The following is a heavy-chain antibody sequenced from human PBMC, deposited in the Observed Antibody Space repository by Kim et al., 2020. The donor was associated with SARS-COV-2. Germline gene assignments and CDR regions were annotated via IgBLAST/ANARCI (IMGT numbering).Heavy chain of an antibody. CDR3: ARQVADGTWTFDY. Sequence: SETLSLTCTVSGASISSGSFWVWIRQPPGKGLEWIGSMYHSGRTYSNPSLKSRATMSVDTPKNQLSLKLISVTAADTAVYYCARQVADGTWTFDYWGQGT. CDR2: MYHSGRT. J-gene: IGHJ4*02. CDR1: GASISSGSF. D-gene: IGHD1-1*01. V-gene: IGHV4-39*01.